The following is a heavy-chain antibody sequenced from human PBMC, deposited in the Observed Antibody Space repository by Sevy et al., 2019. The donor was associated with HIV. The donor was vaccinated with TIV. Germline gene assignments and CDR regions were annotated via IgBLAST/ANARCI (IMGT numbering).Heavy chain of an antibody. CDR1: GFTFSSYA. Sequence: GGSLRLSCAASGFTFSSYAMSWVRQAPGKGLEWVSAISGSGGSTYYADSVKGRFTISRDNSKNTLYLQMNSLRAEDTAVYYCAKAGGLLRFLERSYYFDYWGQGTLVTVSS. CDR2: ISGSGGST. D-gene: IGHD3-3*01. V-gene: IGHV3-23*01. J-gene: IGHJ4*02. CDR3: AKAGGLLRFLERSYYFDY.